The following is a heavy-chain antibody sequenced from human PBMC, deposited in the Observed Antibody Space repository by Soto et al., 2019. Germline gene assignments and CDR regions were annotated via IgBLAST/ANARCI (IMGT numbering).Heavy chain of an antibody. CDR2: IYYSGST. J-gene: IGHJ2*01. CDR1: GDSVSTGLHY. CDR3: GRGYYTGWYWFDR. Sequence: QVQLQESGPGLVKPSETLSLTRTVSVSGDSVSTGLHYWSWIRQPPGTGLEWIGYIYYSGSTNYNPSLKRRVTISVDTSKNQFSLKLTSVTDADTAVYYCGRGYYTGWYWFDRWGRGTLVTVSS. D-gene: IGHD6-19*01. V-gene: IGHV4-61*01.